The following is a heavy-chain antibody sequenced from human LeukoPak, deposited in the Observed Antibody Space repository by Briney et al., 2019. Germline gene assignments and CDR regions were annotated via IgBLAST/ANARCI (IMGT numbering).Heavy chain of an antibody. Sequence: GGSLRLSCAASEFSVGSNYMTWVRQAPGKGLEWVSLIYSSGSTSYADSVKGRFTISRDNSKNKIYLQMNSLRVEDTAVYYCATDPRWPIVGATNYWGQGTLVTVSS. CDR1: EFSVGSNY. D-gene: IGHD1-26*01. J-gene: IGHJ4*01. CDR3: ATDPRWPIVGATNY. V-gene: IGHV3-66*01. CDR2: IYSSGST.